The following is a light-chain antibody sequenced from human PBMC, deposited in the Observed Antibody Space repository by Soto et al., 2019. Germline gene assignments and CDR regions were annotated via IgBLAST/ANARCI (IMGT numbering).Light chain of an antibody. CDR3: SSCTSSSTLDV. Sequence: QSVLTQPASVSGSPGQSITISCTGTSSDVGGYNYVPWYQQHPGKAPKLMIYEVSNRPSGVSNRFSGSKSGNTASLTISGLQAEDEADYYCSSCTSSSTLDVFGTGTKVTVL. CDR1: SSDVGGYNY. J-gene: IGLJ1*01. V-gene: IGLV2-14*01. CDR2: EVS.